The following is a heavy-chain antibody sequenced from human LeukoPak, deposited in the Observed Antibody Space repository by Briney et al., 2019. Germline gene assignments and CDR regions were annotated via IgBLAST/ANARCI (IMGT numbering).Heavy chain of an antibody. CDR3: ARGVFGKMATMVFDY. D-gene: IGHD5-24*01. CDR1: GYTFISYY. V-gene: IGHV1-2*02. J-gene: IGHJ4*02. CDR2: INPNSGGT. Sequence: GASVKVSCKASGYTFISYYIHWVRQAPGQGLEWMGWINPNSGGTNYAQKFQGRVTMTRDTSISTAYMELSRLRSDDTAVYYCARGVFGKMATMVFDYGGQGTLATVSS.